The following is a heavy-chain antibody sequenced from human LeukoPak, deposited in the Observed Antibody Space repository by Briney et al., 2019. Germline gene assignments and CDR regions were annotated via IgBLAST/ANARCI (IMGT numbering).Heavy chain of an antibody. D-gene: IGHD6-19*01. CDR3: ARGGGIAVAGKGIDY. Sequence: GGSLRLSCAASGFTFSSYSMNWVRQAPGKGLEWVSSISSSSSYIYYADSVKGRFTISRDNAKNSLYLQMNSLRAEDTAVYYCARGGGIAVAGKGIDYWGRGTLVTVSS. CDR1: GFTFSSYS. J-gene: IGHJ4*02. CDR2: ISSSSSYI. V-gene: IGHV3-21*01.